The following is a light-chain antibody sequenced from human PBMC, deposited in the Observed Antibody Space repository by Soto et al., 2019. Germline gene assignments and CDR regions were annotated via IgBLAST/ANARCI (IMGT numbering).Light chain of an antibody. CDR1: QSVSNSL. CDR3: QQYGSSPLT. Sequence: EIVLTQSPGTLSLSPGERATLSCRASQSVSNSLAWYQQKTGQAPRLLISGASSRATGIPDRFSGSGSEIDFTLTIRRLEPEDFARYYCQQYGSSPLTLGQGTRLEI. V-gene: IGKV3-20*01. CDR2: GAS. J-gene: IGKJ5*01.